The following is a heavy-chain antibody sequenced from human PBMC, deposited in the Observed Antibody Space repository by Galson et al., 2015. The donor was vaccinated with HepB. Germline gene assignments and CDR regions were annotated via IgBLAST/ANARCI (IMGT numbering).Heavy chain of an antibody. CDR3: ARDSVTMIGGRNWLDP. Sequence: SCKASGYTFSTYGINWVRQAPGQGLEWMGWINTNTGTPTYVQGFTGRFVFSLDTSVSTAYLQISSLKSDDTAIYYCARDSVTMIGGRNWLDPWGQGTLVTVSS. J-gene: IGHJ5*02. D-gene: IGHD3-10*01. CDR2: INTNTGTP. V-gene: IGHV7-4-1*02. CDR1: GYTFSTYG.